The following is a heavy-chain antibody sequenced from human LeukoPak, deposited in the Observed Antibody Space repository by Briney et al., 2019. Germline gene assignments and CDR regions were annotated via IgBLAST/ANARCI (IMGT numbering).Heavy chain of an antibody. J-gene: IGHJ4*02. CDR3: AKAGVVTAIPHDY. CDR2: ISGSGGNT. V-gene: IGHV3-23*01. CDR1: GFTFSSYE. D-gene: IGHD2-21*02. Sequence: PGGSLRLSCAASGFTFSSYEMNWVRQAPGKGLEWVSAISGSGGNTYYADSVKGRFTISRDNSKNTLYLQMNSLRAEDTAIYYCAKAGVVTAIPHDYWGQGTLVTVSS.